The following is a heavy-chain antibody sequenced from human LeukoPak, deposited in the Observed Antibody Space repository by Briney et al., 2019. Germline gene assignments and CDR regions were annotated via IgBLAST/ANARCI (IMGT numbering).Heavy chain of an antibody. J-gene: IGHJ6*03. CDR3: AREGLYSSSSGGYYYMDV. CDR2: ISSSGSTI. D-gene: IGHD6-6*01. V-gene: IGHV3-11*01. Sequence: GGSLRLSCAASGFTFSDYYMSWIRQARGKGLEWVSYISSSGSTIYYADSVKGRFTISRDNAKNSLYLQMNSLRAEDTAVYYCAREGLYSSSSGGYYYMDVWGKGTTVTVSS. CDR1: GFTFSDYY.